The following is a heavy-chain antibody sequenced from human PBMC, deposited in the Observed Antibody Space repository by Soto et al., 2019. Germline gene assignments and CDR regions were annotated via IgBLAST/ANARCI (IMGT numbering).Heavy chain of an antibody. J-gene: IGHJ3*02. CDR1: GGSFSGYY. Sequence: SETLSLTCAVYGGSFSGYYWSWIRQPPGKGLEWIGEINHSGSTNYNPSLKSRVTISVDTSKNQCSLKLSSVTAADTAVYYCASRFCSTSCYEDTFDIWGQGTMVTVSS. CDR2: INHSGST. D-gene: IGHD2-2*01. V-gene: IGHV4-34*01. CDR3: ASRFCSTSCYEDTFDI.